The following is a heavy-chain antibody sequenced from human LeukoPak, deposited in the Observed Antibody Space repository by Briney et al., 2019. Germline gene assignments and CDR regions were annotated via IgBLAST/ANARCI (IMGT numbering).Heavy chain of an antibody. CDR2: INWNSGNK. J-gene: IGHJ4*02. Sequence: GGSLRLSCSASGFTFDDYAMHWVRQAPGKGLAWVSNINWNSGNKGYAVSVKGRFTISRDNAKNSLYLQMNSLGAEDTALYFCARYNGSTYAYDYWGQGTLVTVSS. CDR3: ARYNGSTYAYDY. CDR1: GFTFDDYA. V-gene: IGHV3-9*01. D-gene: IGHD3-16*01.